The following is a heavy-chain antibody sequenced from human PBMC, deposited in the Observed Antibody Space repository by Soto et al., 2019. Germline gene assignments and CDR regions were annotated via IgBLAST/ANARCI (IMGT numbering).Heavy chain of an antibody. J-gene: IGHJ4*02. Sequence: PGGSLRLSCASSGFTFSTDAMSWFRQAPGKGLEWVSAISEIAVSISYEDSVKGRFTISRDNSKNTLYLQMNSLRAEDTAVYYCAKLGFPYSGYHYEWRKVFDYGGQGTPVTVSS. CDR3: AKLGFPYSGYHYEWRKVFDY. V-gene: IGHV3-23*01. D-gene: IGHD5-12*01. CDR1: GFTFSTDA. CDR2: ISEIAVSI.